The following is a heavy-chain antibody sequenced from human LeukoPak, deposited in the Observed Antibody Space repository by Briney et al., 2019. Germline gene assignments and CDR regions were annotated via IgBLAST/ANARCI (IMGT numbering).Heavy chain of an antibody. CDR1: GYTFTDYC. CDR3: ARELNYDSGGYYFDY. D-gene: IGHD3-22*01. Sequence: CKASGYTFTDYCMHWVREAPGQGLEWMGWINPNSGGTNNAQKFQGRVTMTRDTSISTAYMELSRLRSDVTAVYYCARELNYDSGGYYFDYWGQGTLVTVSS. CDR2: INPNSGGT. J-gene: IGHJ4*02. V-gene: IGHV1-2*02.